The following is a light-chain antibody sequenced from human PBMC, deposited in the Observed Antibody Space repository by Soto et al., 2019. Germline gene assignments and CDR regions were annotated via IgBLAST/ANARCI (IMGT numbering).Light chain of an antibody. CDR2: GAS. V-gene: IGKV3D-20*02. Sequence: ENVFTQSPRTLSLSPGERATLHCRASQSLRSTSLAWYQQKPGQAPRLLISGASTRAADIPDRFSGSGSGTDFTLTISSLEPEDFAVYYCQQRSNWPTFGQGTKVDIK. CDR1: QSLRSTS. J-gene: IGKJ1*01. CDR3: QQRSNWPT.